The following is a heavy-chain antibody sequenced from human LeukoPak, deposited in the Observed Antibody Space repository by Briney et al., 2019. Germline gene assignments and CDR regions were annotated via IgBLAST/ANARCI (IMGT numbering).Heavy chain of an antibody. D-gene: IGHD4-23*01. CDR2: ISWNSGSI. CDR1: GFTFDDYA. CDR3: ARFPYGGNSDYFDY. V-gene: IGHV3-9*01. Sequence: PGGSLRLSCAASGFTFDDYAMHWVRQAPGKGLEWVSGISWNSGSIGYADSVKGRFTISRDNAKNSLYLQMNSLRAEDTAVYYCARFPYGGNSDYFDYWGQGTLVTVSS. J-gene: IGHJ4*02.